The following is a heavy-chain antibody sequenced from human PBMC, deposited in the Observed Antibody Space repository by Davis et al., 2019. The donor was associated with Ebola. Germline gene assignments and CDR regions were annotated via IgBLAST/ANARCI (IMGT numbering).Heavy chain of an antibody. CDR3: TRVRVVVSCLVCGRWFYP. J-gene: IGHJ5*02. Sequence: ASVKVSCKASGYTFTSYAMHWVRQAPGQGLEWMGWINPNTGNPTYAQGFTGRFVFSLDTSVSTAYLQISSLKAEDTAVYYCTRVRVVVSCLVCGRWFYPWGQGTLVTVSS. V-gene: IGHV7-4-1*02. CDR1: GYTFTSYA. D-gene: IGHD2-15*01. CDR2: INPNTGNP.